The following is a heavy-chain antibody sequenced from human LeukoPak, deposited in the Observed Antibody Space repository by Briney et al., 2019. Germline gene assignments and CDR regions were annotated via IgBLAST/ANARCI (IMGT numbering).Heavy chain of an antibody. D-gene: IGHD6-19*01. CDR3: AGGSGWYSYYFDY. V-gene: IGHV4-34*01. Sequence: SETLSLTCAVYGGSFSGYYWSWIRQPPGKGLEWIGEINHSGSTNYNPSLKSRVTISVDTSKNQFSLKLSSVTAADTAVYYCAGGSGWYSYYFDYWGQGTLVTVSS. CDR2: INHSGST. J-gene: IGHJ4*02. CDR1: GGSFSGYY.